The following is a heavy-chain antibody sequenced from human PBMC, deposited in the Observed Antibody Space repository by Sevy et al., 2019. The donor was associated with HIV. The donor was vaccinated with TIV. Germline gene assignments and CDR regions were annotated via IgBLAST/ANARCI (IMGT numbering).Heavy chain of an antibody. CDR3: AKDRSSCCTNGVCGRYYYYGMDV. CDR1: RFTFSKYA. Sequence: GGSLRLSCAASRFTFSKYAMSWVRQAPGKGLEWVSAISGSGGSTYYADSVKGRFTISRDNSKNGLCLQMNSLRAEDTAVYYCAKDRSSCCTNGVCGRYYYYGMDVWGQGTTVTVSS. D-gene: IGHD2-8*01. J-gene: IGHJ6*02. CDR2: ISGSGGST. V-gene: IGHV3-23*01.